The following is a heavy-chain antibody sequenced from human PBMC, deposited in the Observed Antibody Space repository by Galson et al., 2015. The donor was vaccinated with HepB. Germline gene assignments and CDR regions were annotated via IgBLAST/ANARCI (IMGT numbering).Heavy chain of an antibody. Sequence: SVKVSCKASGYTFTSQYMHWVRQAPGQGLEWMGIINPSGGSTSKAQKFQGRVTMTRDTSTSTVYMELTSLRSEDTAVYYCARRAGLAVASTKRPLDYWGQGTLVTVSS. CDR3: ARRAGLAVASTKRPLDY. CDR1: GYTFTSQY. J-gene: IGHJ4*02. D-gene: IGHD6-19*01. V-gene: IGHV1-46*03. CDR2: INPSGGST.